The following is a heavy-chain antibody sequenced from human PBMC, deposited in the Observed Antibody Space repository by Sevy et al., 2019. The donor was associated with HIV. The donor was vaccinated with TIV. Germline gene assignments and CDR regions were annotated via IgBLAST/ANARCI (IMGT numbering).Heavy chain of an antibody. CDR2: IKQDGSEK. J-gene: IGHJ6*02. D-gene: IGHD2-15*01. CDR3: ARDGGLGYCTGGSCNRYYYYYGLDV. CDR1: GFTFSSYW. Sequence: GGSLRLSCAASGFTFSSYWMSWVRQAPGKGLEWVANIKQDGSEKYYVDSVKGRFTISRDNVKNSLYLQMNSLRVEDTAVYYCARDGGLGYCTGGSCNRYYYYYGLDVWGQGTTVTVSS. V-gene: IGHV3-7*01.